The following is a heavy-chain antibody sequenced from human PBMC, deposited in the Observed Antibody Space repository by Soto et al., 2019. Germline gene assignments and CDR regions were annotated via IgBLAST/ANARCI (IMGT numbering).Heavy chain of an antibody. Sequence: EVQLVESGGDLVQPGGFLRLSCATSGFTFSRYWMHWVRQVPGKGLVWVSRINSDGSSISYSDSVKGRFTIYRDNAKNTLYLQENSLRVEDTAVYYFARLPVGTITRLDYWGQGNLVTVSS. CDR3: ARLPVGTITRLDY. V-gene: IGHV3-74*01. D-gene: IGHD3-3*01. CDR2: INSDGSSI. J-gene: IGHJ4*02. CDR1: GFTFSRYW.